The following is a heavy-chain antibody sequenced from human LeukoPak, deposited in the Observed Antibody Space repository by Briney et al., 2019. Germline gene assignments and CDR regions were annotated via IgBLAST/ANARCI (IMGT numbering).Heavy chain of an antibody. Sequence: GASVKVSCKASGYTFTGYYMHWVRQAPRQGLEWMGWINPNSGGTNYAQKFQGRVTMTRDTSISTAYMELSRLRSDDTAVYYCARLSIVVVPAAGDYWGQGTLVTVSS. CDR1: GYTFTGYY. CDR2: INPNSGGT. D-gene: IGHD2-2*01. J-gene: IGHJ4*02. V-gene: IGHV1-2*02. CDR3: ARLSIVVVPAAGDY.